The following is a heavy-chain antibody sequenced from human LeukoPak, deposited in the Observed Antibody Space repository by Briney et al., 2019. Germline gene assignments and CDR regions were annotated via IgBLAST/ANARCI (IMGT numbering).Heavy chain of an antibody. V-gene: IGHV6-1*01. CDR2: TYYRSKWYN. CDR1: GDRVSSNSAA. D-gene: IGHD5-18*01. Sequence: SQTLSLTCALSGDRVSSNSAAWNWIRQSPSRGLEWLGRTYYRSKWYNDYAVSVKSRITINPDTSKNQFSLQLNSVTPEDTAVYYCAREGYSYARYYYYGMDVWGQGTTVTVSS. CDR3: AREGYSYARYYYYGMDV. J-gene: IGHJ6*02.